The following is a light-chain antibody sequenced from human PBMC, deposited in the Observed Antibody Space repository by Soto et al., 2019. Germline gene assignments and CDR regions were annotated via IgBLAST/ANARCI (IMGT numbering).Light chain of an antibody. V-gene: IGLV1-40*01. CDR2: GNS. J-gene: IGLJ2*01. Sequence: QSALTQPPSVSGAPGQRVTICCTGSSSNIGAGYDVHWYQQLPGTAPKLLIYGNSNRPSGVPDRFSGSKSGTSASLAITGLQAEDEADYYCQSYDSSLSVVFGGGTKVTVL. CDR3: QSYDSSLSVV. CDR1: SSNIGAGYD.